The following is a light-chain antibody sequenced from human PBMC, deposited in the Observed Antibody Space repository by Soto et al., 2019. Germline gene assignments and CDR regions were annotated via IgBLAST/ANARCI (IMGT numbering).Light chain of an antibody. CDR2: RSD. Sequence: QSVLTQPPSASGTPGQRGTISCAGSSSNIGSNHVYWYQQFPGMAPKLLMYRSDQRPTGVPDRFSGSRSGTSASLAISGLRSDDEADYYCSARDDTLSGVVFGGGTKLTVL. V-gene: IGLV1-47*01. CDR3: SARDDTLSGVV. CDR1: SSNIGSNH. J-gene: IGLJ2*01.